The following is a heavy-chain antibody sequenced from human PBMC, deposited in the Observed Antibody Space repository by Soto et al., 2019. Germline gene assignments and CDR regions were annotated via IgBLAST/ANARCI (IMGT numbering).Heavy chain of an antibody. J-gene: IGHJ6*02. CDR2: TYYRSKWYN. CDR3: ARAPAVAGRYYYYYYGMDV. Sequence: SQTLSLTCAISGDSVSSNSAAWNWIRQSPSRGLEWLGRTYYRSKWYNDYAVSVKSRITINPDTSKNQFSLQLNSVTPEDTAVYYCARAPAVAGRYYYYYYGMDVWGQGTTVTVSS. V-gene: IGHV6-1*01. CDR1: GDSVSSNSAA. D-gene: IGHD6-19*01.